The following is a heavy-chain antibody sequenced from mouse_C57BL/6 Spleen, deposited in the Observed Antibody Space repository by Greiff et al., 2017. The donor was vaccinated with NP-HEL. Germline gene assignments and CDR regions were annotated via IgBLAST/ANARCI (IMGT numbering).Heavy chain of an antibody. CDR2: INPNNGGT. V-gene: IGHV1-22*01. CDR3: ARESFSYGDFDV. J-gene: IGHJ1*03. CDR1: GYTFTDYK. Sequence: EVQLKQSGPELVKPGASVKMSCKASGYTFTDYKMHWVKQSHGKSLEWIGYINPNNGGTSYNQKFKGKATLTVNKSYSTAYMELRSLTSEDSAVYYCARESFSYGDFDVWGTGTTVTVSS.